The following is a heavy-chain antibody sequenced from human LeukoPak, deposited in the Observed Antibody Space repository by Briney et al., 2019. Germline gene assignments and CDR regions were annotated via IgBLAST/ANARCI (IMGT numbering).Heavy chain of an antibody. D-gene: IGHD3-9*01. CDR1: GFTFSSYR. J-gene: IGHJ6*03. V-gene: IGHV3-21*01. CDR3: ARDLYDILTGYYMDV. CDR2: ISSSSSYI. Sequence: PGGSLRLSCAASGFTFSSYRMNWVRQAPGKGLEWVSSISSSSSYIYYADSVKGRFTISRDNAKNSLYLQMNSLRAEDTAVYYCARDLYDILTGYYMDVWGKGTTVTVSS.